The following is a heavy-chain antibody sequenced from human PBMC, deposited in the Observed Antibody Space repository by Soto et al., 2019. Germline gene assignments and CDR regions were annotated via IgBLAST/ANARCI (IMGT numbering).Heavy chain of an antibody. Sequence: GGSLRLSCAASGFNFSTYAMTWVRQAPGKGLEWVSSISGGGGSTFYADSVKGWFTVSRDNSENTLFLLMNSLRAEDTAVYYWAKDKVACSFESMGYTYVNPPPDHWGQGTLVTVSS. CDR1: GFNFSTYA. CDR3: AKDKVACSFESMGYTYVNPPPDH. V-gene: IGHV3-23*01. D-gene: IGHD3-22*01. J-gene: IGHJ4*02. CDR2: ISGGGGST.